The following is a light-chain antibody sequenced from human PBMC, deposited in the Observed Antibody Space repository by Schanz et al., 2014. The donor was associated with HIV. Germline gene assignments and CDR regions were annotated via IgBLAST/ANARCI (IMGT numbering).Light chain of an antibody. CDR3: QQYKIWPIT. CDR2: GAS. CDR1: QSVSSSY. Sequence: EAVLTQSPGTLSLSPGDRATLSCRASQSVSSSYLAWYQQKPGQAPRLLIFGASTRATGIPARISGSGSGTEFTLTISRLQSEDFALYYCQQYKIWPITFGQGTRLEIK. J-gene: IGKJ5*01. V-gene: IGKV3-20*01.